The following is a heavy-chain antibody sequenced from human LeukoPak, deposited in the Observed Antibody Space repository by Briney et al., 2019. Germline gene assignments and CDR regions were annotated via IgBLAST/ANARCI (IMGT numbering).Heavy chain of an antibody. V-gene: IGHV4-39*07. CDR1: GGSISSSSYY. CDR2: IYYSGST. CDR3: ARSLPTYYYDSSGYYFGY. D-gene: IGHD3-22*01. J-gene: IGHJ4*02. Sequence: SETLSLTCTVSGGSISSSSYYWGWIRQPPGKGLGWIGSIYYSGSTYYNPSLKSRVTISVDTSKNQFSLKLSSVTAADTAVYYCARSLPTYYYDSSGYYFGYWGQGTLVTVSS.